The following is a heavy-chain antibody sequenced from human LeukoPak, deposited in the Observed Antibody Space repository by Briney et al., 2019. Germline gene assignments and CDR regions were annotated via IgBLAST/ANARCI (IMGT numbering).Heavy chain of an antibody. D-gene: IGHD3-3*01. J-gene: IGHJ4*02. CDR2: ISGSGGST. CDR1: GFTFSSYA. CDR3: ARDEYYDFWSGYPVGY. V-gene: IGHV3-23*01. Sequence: GGSLRLSCAASGFTFSSYAMSWVRQAPGKGLEWVSAISGSGGSTYYADSVKGRFTISRDNSKNTLYLQMNSLRAEDTAVYYCARDEYYDFWSGYPVGYWGQGTLVTVSS.